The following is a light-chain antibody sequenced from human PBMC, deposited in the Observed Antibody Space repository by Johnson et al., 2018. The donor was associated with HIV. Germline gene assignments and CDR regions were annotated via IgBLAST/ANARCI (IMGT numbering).Light chain of an antibody. J-gene: IGLJ1*01. CDR2: ENN. CDR3: GTWDSSLSAGYV. CDR1: SSDIGKNY. Sequence: VLTQPPSVSAAPGQKVTISCSGSSSDIGKNYVSWYQQLPGTAPKLLVYENNKRPSGIPDRFSGSKSGTSATLDITGLQAGDEADYYCGTWDSSLSAGYVFGTGTKVTVL. V-gene: IGLV1-51*02.